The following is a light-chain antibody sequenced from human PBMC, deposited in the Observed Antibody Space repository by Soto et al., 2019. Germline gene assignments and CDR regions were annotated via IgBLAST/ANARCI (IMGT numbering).Light chain of an antibody. CDR3: QQYNNWPPLT. CDR1: QSVRNN. J-gene: IGKJ4*01. CDR2: GAS. V-gene: IGKV3-15*01. Sequence: EIVMTQSPATLSVSPGERVTLSCRASQSVRNNLAWYQQKPGQTPRLLIYGASTRATGIPARFSGSGSGTEFTLTISSRQSEDFALYYCQQYNNWPPLTFGGGTKVEI.